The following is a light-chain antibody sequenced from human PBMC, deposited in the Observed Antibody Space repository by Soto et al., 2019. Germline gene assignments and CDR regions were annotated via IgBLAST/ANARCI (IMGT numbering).Light chain of an antibody. J-gene: IGLJ3*02. CDR1: SSDVGSYNL. V-gene: IGLV2-23*02. CDR3: CSYAGSSTVV. Sequence: QSALTQPASVSGSPGQSITISCTGTSSDVGSYNLVSWYQQHPGKAPKLMIYEVSKRPSGVSNRFSGSKSGNTASLTISRLQDEDEADYYCCSYAGSSTVVFGGGTKLTVL. CDR2: EVS.